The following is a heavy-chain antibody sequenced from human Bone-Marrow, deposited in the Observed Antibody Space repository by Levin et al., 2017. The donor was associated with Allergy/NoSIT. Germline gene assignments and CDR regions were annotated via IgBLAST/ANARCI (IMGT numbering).Heavy chain of an antibody. CDR3: ARDWSWGSSWHTRPYYYGMDV. V-gene: IGHV4-4*07. J-gene: IGHJ6*02. CDR2: IYTSGST. Sequence: PSETLSLTCTVSGGSISSYYWSWIRQPAGKGLEWIGRIYTSGSTNYNPSLKSRVTMSVDTSKNQFSLKLSSVTAADTAVYYCARDWSWGSSWHTRPYYYGMDVWGQGTTVTVSS. CDR1: GGSISSYY. D-gene: IGHD6-13*01.